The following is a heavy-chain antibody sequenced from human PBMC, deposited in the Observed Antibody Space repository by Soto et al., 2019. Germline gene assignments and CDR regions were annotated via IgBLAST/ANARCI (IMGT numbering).Heavy chain of an antibody. V-gene: IGHV4-31*03. CDR3: AREIFPYCTNGVCHPGDYYMDV. CDR2: IYYSGST. Sequence: QVQLQESGPGLVKPSQTLSLTCTVSGGSISSGGYYWSWIRQHPGKGLEWIGYIYYSGSTYYNPSLKSRVTISVDTSKNQFSLKLSSVTAADTAVYYCAREIFPYCTNGVCHPGDYYMDVWGKGTTVTVSS. CDR1: GGSISSGGYY. J-gene: IGHJ6*03. D-gene: IGHD2-8*01.